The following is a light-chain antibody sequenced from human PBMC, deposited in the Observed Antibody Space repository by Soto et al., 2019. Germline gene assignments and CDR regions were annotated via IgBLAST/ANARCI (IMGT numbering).Light chain of an antibody. Sequence: QSALTQPPSASGSPGQSVTISCTGTSSDVGAYNYVSWYQQHAGKAPKLVIYEVTKRPSGVPDRFSGSKSANTASLPVSGRQAEDEADYYCSSFASSNTWVFGGGTKLTVL. J-gene: IGLJ3*02. CDR3: SSFASSNTWV. V-gene: IGLV2-8*01. CDR1: SSDVGAYNY. CDR2: EVT.